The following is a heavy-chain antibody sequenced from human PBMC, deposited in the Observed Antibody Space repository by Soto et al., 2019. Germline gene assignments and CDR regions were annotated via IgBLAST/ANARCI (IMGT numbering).Heavy chain of an antibody. Sequence: QTGGSLRLSCAASGFTFSDYPMNWVRQAPGKGLEWVSSIRTISSAIYFADSVRGRFTISRGNARNSLYLQMTSLRDEDTAVYYCARETPSFDSWGQGTLVTVSS. CDR2: IRTISSAI. J-gene: IGHJ4*02. CDR3: ARETPSFDS. D-gene: IGHD2-15*01. V-gene: IGHV3-48*02. CDR1: GFTFSDYP.